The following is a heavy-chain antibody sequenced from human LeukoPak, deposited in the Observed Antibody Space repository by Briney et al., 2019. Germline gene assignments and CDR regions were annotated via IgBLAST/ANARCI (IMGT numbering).Heavy chain of an antibody. CDR3: AKDAGGYGDY. V-gene: IGHV3-30*18. Sequence: GRSLRLSCAASGFTFSSYGMHWVRQAPGKGLEWVAVISYDGSNKYYADSVKGRFTISRDNSKNTLYLQMNSLRAGDTAVYYCAKDAGGYGDYWGQGTLVTVSS. J-gene: IGHJ4*02. D-gene: IGHD5-12*01. CDR2: ISYDGSNK. CDR1: GFTFSSYG.